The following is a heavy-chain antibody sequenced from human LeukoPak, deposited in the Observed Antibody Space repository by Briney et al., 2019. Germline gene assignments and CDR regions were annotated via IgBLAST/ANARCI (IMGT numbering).Heavy chain of an antibody. Sequence: GGSLRLSSAASGVMFSSHGTSWVRQAPGKGLERVSSISDTGSGTCYADSVKGRCTMSRDNSKNTLYLQMNSLRAEDTAVYYCAKNLLGSESFSWYFDLWGRGTLVTVSS. D-gene: IGHD1-26*01. CDR2: ISDTGSGT. CDR3: AKNLLGSESFSWYFDL. CDR1: GVMFSSHG. V-gene: IGHV3-23*01. J-gene: IGHJ2*01.